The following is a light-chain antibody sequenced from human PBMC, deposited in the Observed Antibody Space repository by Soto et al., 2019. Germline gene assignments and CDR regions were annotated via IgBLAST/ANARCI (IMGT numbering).Light chain of an antibody. CDR1: QSVSGSY. CDR3: QQYGSSPPT. J-gene: IGKJ1*01. V-gene: IGKV3-20*01. Sequence: EIVLTQSPGTLSLSPGERATLSCMASQSVSGSYVAWYQQKPGQAPRLLIYGASSRATGIPDRFSGSGSGTDFTLTISRLEPEDFAVYYCQQYGSSPPTFGQGTKVEIK. CDR2: GAS.